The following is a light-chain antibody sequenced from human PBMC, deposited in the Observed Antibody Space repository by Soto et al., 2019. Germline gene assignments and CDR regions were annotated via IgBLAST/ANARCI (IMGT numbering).Light chain of an antibody. Sequence: DIVMTQSPDSLAVSLGERATINCKSSQSVLFTSNNRNYMSWYQQKPGQSPALIIYWASTRESGVPDRFSGSGSGTTFTLTINNVQAEDVAVYYCQQIYNVPQTFGQGTKLEIK. CDR3: QQIYNVPQT. CDR1: QSVLFTSNNRNY. J-gene: IGKJ2*01. V-gene: IGKV4-1*01. CDR2: WAS.